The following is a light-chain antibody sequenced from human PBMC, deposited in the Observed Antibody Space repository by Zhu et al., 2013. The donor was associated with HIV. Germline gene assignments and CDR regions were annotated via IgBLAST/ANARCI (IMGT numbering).Light chain of an antibody. CDR2: EVS. J-gene: IGLJ2*01. CDR1: SSDVGAYNY. CDR3: TSYISSGALV. Sequence: QSALTQPASVSGSPGQSITISCTGTSSDVGAYNYVSWYQKHPGEAPKLMIYEVSNRPSGVSSRFSGSKSGNTASLTISGLRAEDEADYFCTSYISSGALVFGGGTELTVL. V-gene: IGLV2-14*01.